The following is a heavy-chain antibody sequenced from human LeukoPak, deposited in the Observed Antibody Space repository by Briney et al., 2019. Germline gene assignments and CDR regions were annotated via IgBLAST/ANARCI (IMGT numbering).Heavy chain of an antibody. CDR3: ARILGGSYSYAFDI. CDR2: IDWDDDK. Sequence: SGPALVKPTQTLTLTCTFSGFSLSTSGMRVSWIRQPPGKALGWLALIDWDDDKFYSTSLKTRLTISKDTSKNQVVLTMTNMDPVDTATYYCARILGGSYSYAFDIWGQGTMVTVSS. CDR1: GFSLSTSGMR. J-gene: IGHJ3*02. V-gene: IGHV2-70*04. D-gene: IGHD1-26*01.